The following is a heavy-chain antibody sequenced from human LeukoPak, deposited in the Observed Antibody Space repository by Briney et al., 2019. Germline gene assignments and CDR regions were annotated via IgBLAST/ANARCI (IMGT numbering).Heavy chain of an antibody. CDR3: SLGQAHGMDV. Sequence: GGSLRLSCAASGFTFSSYWIHWVRHAPGQGLVWVSRINSDGSGTSYADSVKGRFTISRDNAKNTLYLQMNSLRAEDTAVYYCSLGQAHGMDVWGQGTTVTVSS. V-gene: IGHV3-74*01. CDR2: INSDGSGT. CDR1: GFTFSSYW. J-gene: IGHJ6*02. D-gene: IGHD3-16*01.